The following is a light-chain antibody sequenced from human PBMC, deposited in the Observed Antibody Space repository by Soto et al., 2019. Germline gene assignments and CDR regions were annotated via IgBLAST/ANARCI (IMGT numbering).Light chain of an antibody. V-gene: IGLV1-40*01. CDR2: GNT. Sequence: QSVLTQPPSVSGAPGQRVTVSCIGSSSNIGAGYPVHWYQQVPGTAPKLLIYGNTNRPSGVPDRFSGSKSGTSASLAITGLQAEDEADYYCCSYAGSLRGVFGGGTQLTVL. J-gene: IGLJ3*02. CDR1: SSNIGAGYP. CDR3: CSYAGSLRGV.